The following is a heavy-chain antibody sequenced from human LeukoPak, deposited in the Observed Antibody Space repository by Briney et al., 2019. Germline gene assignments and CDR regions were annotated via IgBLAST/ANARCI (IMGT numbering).Heavy chain of an antibody. Sequence: NPSETLSLTCTVSGGFITPDYWGWLRQPPGKGLEWIAYIYNSGPTKYNPSLKSRVTMSLDTSKSQFSLKLSPVTTADTAMYYCARAFGGNPFDLWGQGTMVTVSS. J-gene: IGHJ3*01. V-gene: IGHV4-59*01. CDR3: ARAFGGNPFDL. CDR1: GGFITPDY. D-gene: IGHD3-16*01. CDR2: IYNSGPT.